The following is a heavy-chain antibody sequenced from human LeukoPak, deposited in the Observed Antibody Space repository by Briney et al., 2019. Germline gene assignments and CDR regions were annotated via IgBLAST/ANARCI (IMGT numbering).Heavy chain of an antibody. Sequence: SETLSLTCAVYGGSFSGYYWSWIRQPPGKGLEWIGEINHSGSTNYNPSLKSRVTISVDTSKNQFSLKLSSVTAADTAVYYCARHRGYYDKLDYWGQGTLVTVSS. CDR1: GGSFSGYY. J-gene: IGHJ4*02. D-gene: IGHD3-22*01. CDR2: INHSGST. CDR3: ARHRGYYDKLDY. V-gene: IGHV4-34*01.